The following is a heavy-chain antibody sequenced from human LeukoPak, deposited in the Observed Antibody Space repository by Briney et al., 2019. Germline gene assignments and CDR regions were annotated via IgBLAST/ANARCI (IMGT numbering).Heavy chain of an antibody. V-gene: IGHV1-24*01. CDR2: FDPEDGET. CDR3: ARGGGSSSWFREVDY. Sequence: GASVRVSCKVSGYTLTELSMHWVRQAPGKGLEWMGGFDPEDGETIYAQKFQGRVTMTEDTSTDTAYMELSSLRSEDTAVYYCARGGGSSSWFREVDYWGQGTLVTVSS. J-gene: IGHJ4*02. D-gene: IGHD6-13*01. CDR1: GYTLTELS.